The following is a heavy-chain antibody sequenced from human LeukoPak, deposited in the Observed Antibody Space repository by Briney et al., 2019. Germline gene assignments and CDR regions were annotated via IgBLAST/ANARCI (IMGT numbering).Heavy chain of an antibody. Sequence: GGSLRLSCAASGFTFSSYAMSWVRQAPGKGLEWVSAISGSGGSTYYADSVKGRFTISRDNSKNTLYLQMNSLRAEDTAVYYCAKVGGLHCSDGSCYSDYWGQGTLVTVSS. CDR2: ISGSGGST. CDR3: AKVGGLHCSDGSCYSDY. J-gene: IGHJ4*02. D-gene: IGHD2-15*01. CDR1: GFTFSSYA. V-gene: IGHV3-23*01.